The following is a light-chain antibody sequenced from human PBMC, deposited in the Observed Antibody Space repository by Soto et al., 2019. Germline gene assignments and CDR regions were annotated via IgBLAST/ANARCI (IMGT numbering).Light chain of an antibody. CDR2: ATS. CDR3: LQDYNYPLT. Sequence: IQMTQSPSSLSASVGYRVTITCRASQDIRSDLGWYQQRQGKAPNLLIYATSSLQSGVPSRFSGSGYGTDFNLTISSLQTEDFATYYCLQDYNYPLTFGGGTKVDIK. V-gene: IGKV1-6*01. CDR1: QDIRSD. J-gene: IGKJ4*01.